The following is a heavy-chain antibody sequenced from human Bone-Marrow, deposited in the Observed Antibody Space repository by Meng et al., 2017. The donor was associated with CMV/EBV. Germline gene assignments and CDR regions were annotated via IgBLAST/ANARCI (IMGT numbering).Heavy chain of an antibody. CDR3: AADQFLGGSYTYFDY. CDR2: IVVGSGNT. V-gene: IGHV1-58*01. D-gene: IGHD1-26*01. CDR1: GFTFTSSA. J-gene: IGHJ4*02. Sequence: SVKVSCKASGFTFTSSAVEWVRQARGQRLEWIGWIVVGSGNTNYAQKFQERVTITRDMSTSTAYMELSSLRSEDTAVYYCAADQFLGGSYTYFDYWGQRTLVIVSS.